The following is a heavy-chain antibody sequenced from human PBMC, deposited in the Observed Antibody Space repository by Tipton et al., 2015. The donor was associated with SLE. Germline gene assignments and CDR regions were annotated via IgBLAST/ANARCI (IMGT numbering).Heavy chain of an antibody. CDR1: GYSFTSYW. D-gene: IGHD6-19*01. CDR2: IDPSDSYT. Sequence: QLVQSGAEVKKPGESLKISCKGSGYSFTSYWITWVRQMPGKGLEWMGRIDPSDSYTNYSPSFQGHVTISTDKSISTASLQWSSLKASDTAMYYCARRVGSGWYLYYFDYWGQGTLVTVSS. J-gene: IGHJ4*02. V-gene: IGHV5-10-1*01. CDR3: ARRVGSGWYLYYFDY.